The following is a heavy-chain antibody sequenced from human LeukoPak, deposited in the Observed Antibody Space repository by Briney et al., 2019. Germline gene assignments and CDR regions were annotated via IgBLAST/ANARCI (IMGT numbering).Heavy chain of an antibody. CDR3: ARPLIHDGAFDI. CDR2: IYTSGST. Sequence: SETLSLTCTVSGGSLSSYYWSWIRQPAGKGLEWIGRIYTSGSTNYNPSLTSRVTMSVDTSKNQFSLKLSSVTAADTAVYYCARPLIHDGAFDIWGQGTMVTVSS. J-gene: IGHJ3*02. V-gene: IGHV4-4*07. CDR1: GGSLSSYY. D-gene: IGHD1-1*01.